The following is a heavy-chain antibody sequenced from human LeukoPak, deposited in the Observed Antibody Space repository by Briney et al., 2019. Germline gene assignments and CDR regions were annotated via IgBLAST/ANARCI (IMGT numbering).Heavy chain of an antibody. D-gene: IGHD3-3*01. V-gene: IGHV1-24*01. CDR1: GYTLTELS. CDR2: FDPEDGET. J-gene: IGHJ4*02. CDR3: ARDPHYDFWSVYYPFDY. Sequence: ASVKVSCKVSGYTLTELSMHWVRQAPGKGLEWMGGFDPEDGETIYAQKFQGRVTMTTDTSTSTAYMELRSLRSDDTAVYFCARDPHYDFWSVYYPFDYWGQGTLVTVSS.